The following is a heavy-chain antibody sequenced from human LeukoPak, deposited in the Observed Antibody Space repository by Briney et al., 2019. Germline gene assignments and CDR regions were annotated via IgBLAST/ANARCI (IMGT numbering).Heavy chain of an antibody. CDR1: GFTFSDHY. D-gene: IGHD3-10*01. Sequence: PGGSLRLSCAASGFTFSDHYMDWVRQAPGKGLEWVGRNRNKAKSYTTDYAASVKGRFTISRDDSKNSVYLQMNSLKTEDTAVYYRLVPRGPGSSFEYWGQGTLVTVSS. J-gene: IGHJ4*02. CDR3: LVPRGPGSSFEY. CDR2: NRNKAKSYTT. V-gene: IGHV3-72*01.